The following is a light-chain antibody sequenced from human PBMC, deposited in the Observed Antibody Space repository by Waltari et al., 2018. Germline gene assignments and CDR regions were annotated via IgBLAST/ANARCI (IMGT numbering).Light chain of an antibody. CDR2: DDS. CDR3: EVWDSNSDHYV. CDR1: NIGRKS. J-gene: IGLJ1*01. Sequence: SYVLTQPPSVSVAPGQTARITCGGDNIGRKSVHWYQQRPGQAPVMVVYDDSARPSGIPDRLSGSNSGNTATLTISRVEAGDEADYYCEVWDSNSDHYVFAPGTRVTVL. V-gene: IGLV3-21*02.